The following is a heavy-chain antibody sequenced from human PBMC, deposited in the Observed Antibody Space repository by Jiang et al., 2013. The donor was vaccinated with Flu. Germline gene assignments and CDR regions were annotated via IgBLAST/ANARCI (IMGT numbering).Heavy chain of an antibody. V-gene: IGHV4-4*07. D-gene: IGHD3-3*01. CDR1: GGSISSYY. CDR2: LYHGST. Sequence: SGGSISSYYWRLDPAARREGTGVDWAYLYHGSTNYNPSLKSRVTMSVDTSKNQFSLKLSSVTAADTAVYYCARETVEFWSGYYQVGVDWFDPWGQGTLVTVSS. CDR3: ARETVEFWSGYYQVGVDWFDP. J-gene: IGHJ5*02.